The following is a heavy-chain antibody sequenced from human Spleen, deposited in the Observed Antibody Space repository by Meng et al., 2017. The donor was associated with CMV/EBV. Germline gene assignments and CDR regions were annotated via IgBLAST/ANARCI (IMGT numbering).Heavy chain of an antibody. J-gene: IGHJ4*02. CDR3: ARPPQGGTSHFDY. CDR1: GYTFTTYF. D-gene: IGHD2-2*01. CDR2: INPSGGST. V-gene: IGHV1-46*01. Sequence: ASVKVSCKASGYTFTTYFMHWVRQAPGQGLGWMGIINPSGGSTDYAQKFQGRVTMTRDTSTSTVYMELSSLRSEDTAVYYCARPPQGGTSHFDYWGQGTLVTVSS.